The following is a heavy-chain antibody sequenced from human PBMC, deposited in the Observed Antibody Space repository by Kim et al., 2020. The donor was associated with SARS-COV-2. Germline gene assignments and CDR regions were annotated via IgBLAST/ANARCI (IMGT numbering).Heavy chain of an antibody. Sequence: SETLSLTCAVYGGSFSGYYWSWIRQPPGKGLEWVGEINHSGSTNYNPSLKSRVTISVDTSKNQFSLKLSSVTAADTAVYYCARVKGSGSNSLYYYYGMDVWGQGTTVTVSS. CDR1: GGSFSGYY. D-gene: IGHD3-10*01. V-gene: IGHV4-34*01. J-gene: IGHJ6*02. CDR3: ARVKGSGSNSLYYYYGMDV. CDR2: INHSGST.